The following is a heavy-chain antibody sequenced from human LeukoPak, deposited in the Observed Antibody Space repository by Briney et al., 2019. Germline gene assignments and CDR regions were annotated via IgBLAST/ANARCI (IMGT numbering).Heavy chain of an antibody. D-gene: IGHD3-16*01. CDR1: GLTFSSYW. CDR3: ARDFWGSSFDY. J-gene: IGHJ4*02. CDR2: IKQDGSEK. Sequence: PGGSLRLSCAASGLTFSSYWMSWVRQAPGKGLEWVANIKQDGSEKYYVDSVKGRFTISRDNAKNSLYLQMNSLRAEDTAVYYCARDFWGSSFDYWGQGTLVTVSS. V-gene: IGHV3-7*01.